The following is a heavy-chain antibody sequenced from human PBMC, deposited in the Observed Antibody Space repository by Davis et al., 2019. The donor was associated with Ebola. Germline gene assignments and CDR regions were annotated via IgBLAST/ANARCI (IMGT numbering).Heavy chain of an antibody. CDR2: ISYDGSNK. V-gene: IGHV3-30-3*01. D-gene: IGHD3-22*01. CDR1: GFTFSSYA. CDR3: ARGGRDYYDSSGYLYYFDY. J-gene: IGHJ4*02. Sequence: GESLKISCAASGFTFSSYAMHWVRQAPGKGLEWVAVISYDGSNKYYADSVKGRFTISRDNSKNTLYLQMNSLRAEDTAVYYCARGGRDYYDSSGYLYYFDYWGQGTLVTVSS.